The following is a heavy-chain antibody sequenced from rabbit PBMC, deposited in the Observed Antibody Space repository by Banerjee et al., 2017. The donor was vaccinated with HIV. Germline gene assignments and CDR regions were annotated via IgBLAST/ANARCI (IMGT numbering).Heavy chain of an antibody. D-gene: IGHD1-1*01. CDR3: ARDRDTGSVHYFDL. CDR1: SGRYW. V-gene: IGHV1S45*01. CDR2: INTSSGNT. Sequence: SGRYWICWVRQAPGKGLEWIACINTSSGNTVYASWAKGRFTISKTSSTTVTLQMTSLTAADTATYFCARDRDTGSVHYFDLWGPGTLVTVS. J-gene: IGHJ6*01.